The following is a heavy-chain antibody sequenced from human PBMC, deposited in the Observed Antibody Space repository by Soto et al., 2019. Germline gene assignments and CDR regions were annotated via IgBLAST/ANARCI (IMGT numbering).Heavy chain of an antibody. J-gene: IGHJ4*02. D-gene: IGHD3-22*01. CDR1: GGSITRGGNS. CDR3: ARADVVVIRFDY. CDR2: ISYNGRT. Sequence: PSETLSLTCTVSGGSITRGGNSWSWIRQHPGKGLEWIGYISYNGRTDYNPSLKSRVTISADTSKNQFPLTLNSVTAADTAVYYCARADVVVIRFDYWGQGTLVTVSS. V-gene: IGHV4-31*03.